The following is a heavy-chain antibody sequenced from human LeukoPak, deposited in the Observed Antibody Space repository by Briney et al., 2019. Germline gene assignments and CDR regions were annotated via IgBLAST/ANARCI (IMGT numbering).Heavy chain of an antibody. CDR3: ARGVRGYCSSTSCYYFY. J-gene: IGHJ4*02. CDR1: GYTFTSYD. V-gene: IGHV1-8*01. CDR2: MNPNSGNT. Sequence: ASVKVSCKASGYTFTSYDINWVRQATGQGLEWTGWMNPNSGNTGYAQKFQGRVTMTRNTSISTAYMELSSLRSEDTAVYYCARGVRGYCSSTSCYYFYWGQGTLVTVSS. D-gene: IGHD2-2*01.